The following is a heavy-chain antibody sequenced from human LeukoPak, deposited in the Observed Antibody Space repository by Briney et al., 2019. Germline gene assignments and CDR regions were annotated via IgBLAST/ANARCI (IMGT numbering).Heavy chain of an antibody. J-gene: IGHJ3*02. CDR1: GFTFSSNA. V-gene: IGHV3-23*01. CDR2: ISGSSDST. Sequence: GGSLRLSCAASGFTFSSNAMSWLRQAPGKGLEWVSGISGSSDSTYYADSAKGRFTSSRDNSKNTLYLQMNSLRAEDTARYFCAKEYYGGNSDAVDIWGQGTMVTVSS. D-gene: IGHD4-23*01. CDR3: AKEYYGGNSDAVDI.